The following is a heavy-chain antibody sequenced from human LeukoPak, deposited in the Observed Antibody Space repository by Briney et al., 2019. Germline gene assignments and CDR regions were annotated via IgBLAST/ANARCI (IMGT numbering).Heavy chain of an antibody. D-gene: IGHD2-15*01. V-gene: IGHV1-18*01. CDR2: ISAYKDNT. J-gene: IGHJ4*02. CDR3: ARVRVPGGSYEGVDY. CDR1: GYTFTSYG. Sequence: VASVKVSCKASGYTFTSYGITWVRQAPAQGLEWMGWISAYKDNTNYAQKFQGRVTMTTDTPTSTAYMELRSLRSDDTAVYYCARVRVPGGSYEGVDYWGQGTLVTVSS.